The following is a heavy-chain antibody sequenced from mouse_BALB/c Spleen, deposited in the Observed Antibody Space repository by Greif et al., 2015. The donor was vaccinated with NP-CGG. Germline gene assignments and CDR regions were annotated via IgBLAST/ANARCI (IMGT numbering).Heavy chain of an antibody. CDR2: INPSTGYT. V-gene: IGHV1-7*01. CDR1: GYTFTSYW. J-gene: IGHJ2*01. Sequence: VQGVESGAELAKPGASVKMSCKASGYTFTSYWMHWVKQRPGQGLEWIGYINPSTGYTEYNQKFKDKATLTADKSSSTAYMQLSSLTSEDSAVYYCARGFFYWGQGTTLTVSS. D-gene: IGHD3-1*01. CDR3: ARGFFY.